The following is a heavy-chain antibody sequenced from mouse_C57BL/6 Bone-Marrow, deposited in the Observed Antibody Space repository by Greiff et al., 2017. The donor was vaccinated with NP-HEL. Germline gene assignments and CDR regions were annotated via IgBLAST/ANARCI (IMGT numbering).Heavy chain of an antibody. CDR1: GYTFTDYY. CDR3: ARITGTGRNY. D-gene: IGHD4-1*01. Sequence: EVQLQQSGPELVKPGASVKISCKASGYTFTDYYMNWVKQSHGKSLEWIGDINPNNGGTSYNQKFKGKATLTVDKSSSTAYMELRSLTSEDSAVYYCARITGTGRNYWGQGTTLTVSS. CDR2: INPNNGGT. J-gene: IGHJ2*01. V-gene: IGHV1-26*01.